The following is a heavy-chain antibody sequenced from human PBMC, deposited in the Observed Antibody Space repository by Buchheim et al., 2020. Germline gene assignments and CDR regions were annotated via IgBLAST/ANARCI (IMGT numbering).Heavy chain of an antibody. CDR3: ARRPGTYLDY. Sequence: QLQLQESGPGLVKPLETPSLTCNVSGGSISSTNVYWGWIRQPPGKGLEWIGSIYYSGSTYYNPSLKSRVTISVDTTKNQLSLKLSSVTAADTAVFYCARRPGTYLDYWGQGTL. D-gene: IGHD1-26*01. J-gene: IGHJ4*02. V-gene: IGHV4-39*01. CDR2: IYYSGST. CDR1: GGSISSTNVY.